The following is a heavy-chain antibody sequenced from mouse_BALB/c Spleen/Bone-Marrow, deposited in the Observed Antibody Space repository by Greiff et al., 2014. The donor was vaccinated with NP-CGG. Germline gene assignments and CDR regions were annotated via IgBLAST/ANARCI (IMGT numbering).Heavy chain of an antibody. CDR3: ARDGVYGSHYYAMDY. Sequence: QVQLKQSGPGLVAPSQSLSITCTASGFSLTSYGVHWVRQPPGKGLEWLGVIWAGGSTNYNSALMSRLSISKDNSKSQVFLKMNSLQTDDTAMYYCARDGVYGSHYYAMDYWGQGTSVTVSS. CDR1: GFSLTSYG. V-gene: IGHV2-9*02. D-gene: IGHD1-1*02. J-gene: IGHJ4*01. CDR2: IWAGGST.